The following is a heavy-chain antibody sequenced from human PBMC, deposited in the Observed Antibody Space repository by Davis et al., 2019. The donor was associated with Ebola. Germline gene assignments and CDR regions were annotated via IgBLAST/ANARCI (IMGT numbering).Heavy chain of an antibody. J-gene: IGHJ4*02. Sequence: GESLKISCAASGFTFSSYWMHWVRQAPGKGLVWVSRINSDGSSTSYADSAKGRFTISRDNAKNTLYLQMNSLRAEDTAVFYCARTRAASANFDSWGQGTLVTVSS. CDR2: INSDGSST. D-gene: IGHD6-13*01. CDR1: GFTFSSYW. V-gene: IGHV3-74*01. CDR3: ARTRAASANFDS.